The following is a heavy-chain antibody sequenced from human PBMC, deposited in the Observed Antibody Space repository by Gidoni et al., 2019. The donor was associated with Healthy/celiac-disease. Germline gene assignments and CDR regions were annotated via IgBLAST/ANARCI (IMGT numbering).Heavy chain of an antibody. V-gene: IGHV4-34*01. CDR1: GRFFSGYY. J-gene: IGHJ4*02. Sequence: QVQLQQWGAGLLKPSETLSLPCAVYGRFFSGYYWSGTRQPPGKGLEWIGEINHSGSTNYNPSLKSRVTISVDTSKNQFSLKLSAVTAADTAVYYCARGRRIQLWSTVPFDYWGQGTLVTVSS. CDR2: INHSGST. CDR3: ARGRRIQLWSTVPFDY. D-gene: IGHD5-18*01.